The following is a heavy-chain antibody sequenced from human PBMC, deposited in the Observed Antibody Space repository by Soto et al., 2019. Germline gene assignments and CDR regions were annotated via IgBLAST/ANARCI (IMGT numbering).Heavy chain of an antibody. CDR1: GGIFSNFA. J-gene: IGHJ4*02. D-gene: IGHD6-19*01. CDR3: ARVGLGAYDY. CDR2: IIPTLGTP. Sequence: QVQLVQSGAEVKKPGSSVKVSCTASGGIFSNFAFNWMRQAPGQGLAWMGGIIPTLGTPHYAQKFLGRVTITADESTRTVYMEMSSLTVEDTAVYYCARVGLGAYDYWGQGTLVIVSS. V-gene: IGHV1-69*01.